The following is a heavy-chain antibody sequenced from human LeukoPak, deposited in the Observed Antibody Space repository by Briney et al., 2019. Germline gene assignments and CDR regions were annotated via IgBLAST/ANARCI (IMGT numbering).Heavy chain of an antibody. CDR1: GFTFSDYY. CDR2: ISSSGSTI. J-gene: IGHJ4*02. V-gene: IGHV3-11*01. Sequence: GGSLRLSCAASGFTFSDYYMSWIRQAPGKGLEWVSYISSSGSTIYYADSVKGRFTISRDNAKNPLYLQMNGLRAEDTAVYYCASWYYYDSSGYYRDYWGQGTLVTVSS. CDR3: ASWYYYDSSGYYRDY. D-gene: IGHD3-22*01.